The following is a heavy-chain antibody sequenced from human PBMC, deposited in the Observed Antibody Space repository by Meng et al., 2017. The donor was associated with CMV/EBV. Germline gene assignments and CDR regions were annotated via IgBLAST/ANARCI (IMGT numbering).Heavy chain of an antibody. Sequence: QLQQSAPARGKPSQPLSLTCSASGDSIHSATNTWGWIRHPPGKGLEWIASIYYSKNTYYTPSLRSRVTIAVDTSKNQFSLRLSSVTAADTAVYYCARHGMWLIRNAYWGQGTLVTVSS. CDR3: ARHGMWLIRNAY. J-gene: IGHJ4*02. CDR2: IYYSKNT. CDR1: GDSIHSATNT. V-gene: IGHV4-39*07. D-gene: IGHD2-21*01.